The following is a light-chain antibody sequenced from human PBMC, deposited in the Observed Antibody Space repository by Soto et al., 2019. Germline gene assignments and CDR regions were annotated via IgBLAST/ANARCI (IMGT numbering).Light chain of an antibody. CDR2: ERS. CDR1: SSDVGSYNL. J-gene: IGLJ1*01. Sequence: QSALTQPASVSGSPGQSITISCTGTSSDVGSYNLVSWYQQHPGKAPKLMIYERSKRPSGVSNRFSGSKSGNTASLTISGLQAEDEADYYCCSYAGSTSYVFGTATKVTVL. CDR3: CSYAGSTSYV. V-gene: IGLV2-23*01.